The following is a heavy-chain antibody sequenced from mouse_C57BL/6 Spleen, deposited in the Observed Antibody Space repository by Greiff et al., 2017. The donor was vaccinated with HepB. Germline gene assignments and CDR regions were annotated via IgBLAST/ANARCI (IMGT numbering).Heavy chain of an antibody. J-gene: IGHJ2*01. V-gene: IGHV1-63*01. D-gene: IGHD2-9*01. CDR3: ARSSYGYDVPFDY. Sequence: QVQLKESGAELVRPGTSVKMSCKASGYTFTNYWIGWAKQRPGHGLEWIGDIYPGGGYTNYNEKFKGKATLTADKSSSTAYMQFSSLTSEDSAIYNCARSSYGYDVPFDYWGQGTTLTVSS. CDR1: GYTFTNYW. CDR2: IYPGGGYT.